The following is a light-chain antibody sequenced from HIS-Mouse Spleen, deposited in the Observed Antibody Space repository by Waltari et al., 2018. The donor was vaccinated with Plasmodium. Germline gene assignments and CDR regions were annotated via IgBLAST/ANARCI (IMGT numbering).Light chain of an antibody. Sequence: SYELTQPPSVSVSPGQTASITCSGDKLGYKYACWYQQKPGQSPVLVIYQDSKRPSGTLVRFSGSNSGNTATLTISGTQAMDEADYYCQAWDSSTVVFGGGTKLTVL. CDR1: KLGYKY. CDR2: QDS. CDR3: QAWDSSTVV. V-gene: IGLV3-1*01. J-gene: IGLJ2*01.